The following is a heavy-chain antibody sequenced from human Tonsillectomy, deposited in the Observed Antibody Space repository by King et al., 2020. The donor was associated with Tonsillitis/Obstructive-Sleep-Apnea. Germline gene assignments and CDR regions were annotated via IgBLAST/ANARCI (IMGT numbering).Heavy chain of an antibody. CDR2: ISPYNGDT. Sequence: QLVQSGAEVKKPGASVKVSCKAFGYTFTSYGISWVRQAPGQGLEWMGWISPYNGDTNYAQKLQDRVTMTTDTSTSTAYMELRSLRSDDTAVYYCARDSMSHYYDSSAYHTLEYWGQGTLVTVSS. CDR3: ARDSMSHYYDSSAYHTLEY. CDR1: GYTFTSYG. D-gene: IGHD3-22*01. J-gene: IGHJ4*02. V-gene: IGHV1-18*01.